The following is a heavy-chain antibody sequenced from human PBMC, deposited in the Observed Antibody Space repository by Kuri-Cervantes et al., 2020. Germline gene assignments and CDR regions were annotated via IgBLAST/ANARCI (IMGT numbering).Heavy chain of an antibody. CDR2: ISSSGSTI. Sequence: LSLTCAASGFTFSSYGMHWVRQAPGKGLEWVSYISSSGSTIYYADSVKGRFTISRDNAKNSLYLQMNSLRAEDTAVYYCARDVRLGGIMDVWGKGTTVTVSS. CDR1: GFTFSSYG. V-gene: IGHV3-48*04. CDR3: ARDVRLGGIMDV. J-gene: IGHJ6*03. D-gene: IGHD6-6*01.